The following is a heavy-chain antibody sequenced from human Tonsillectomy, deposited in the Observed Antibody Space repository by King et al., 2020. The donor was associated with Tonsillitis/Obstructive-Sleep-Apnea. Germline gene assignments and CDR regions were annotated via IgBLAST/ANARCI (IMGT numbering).Heavy chain of an antibody. D-gene: IGHD3-3*01. CDR1: GYTFTSYG. Sequence: QLVQSGAEVKKPGASVKVSCKASGYTFTSYGISWVRQAPGQGLEWMGWISVYNGNTDYAQKLQGRVTMTTDKSTSTAYMELRSLRSDEAAVYYCARDPKPYYDFWSGYYYYFDYWGQGTLVTVSS. CDR2: ISVYNGNT. J-gene: IGHJ4*02. CDR3: ARDPKPYYDFWSGYYYYFDY. V-gene: IGHV1-18*01.